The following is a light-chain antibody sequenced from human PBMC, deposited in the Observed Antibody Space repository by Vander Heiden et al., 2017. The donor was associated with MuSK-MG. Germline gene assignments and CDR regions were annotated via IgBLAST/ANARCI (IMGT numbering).Light chain of an antibody. Sequence: EIVLTQSPGTLSLSPGESATLSCRASQSVSSTFLAWYQQKPGQAPRLLIHGASSRATGIPDRFSGSGSGTDFTLTISRLDPEDFAVYYCQQFVSSLWTFGQGTKVEIK. CDR2: GAS. CDR1: QSVSSTF. CDR3: QQFVSSLWT. J-gene: IGKJ1*01. V-gene: IGKV3-20*01.